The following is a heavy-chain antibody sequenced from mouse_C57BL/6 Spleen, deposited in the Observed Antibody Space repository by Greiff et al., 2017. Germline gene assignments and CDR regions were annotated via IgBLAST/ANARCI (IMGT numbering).Heavy chain of an antibody. CDR1: GFTFTDYY. J-gene: IGHJ2*01. CDR3: ARYGIYFDY. Sequence: EVQVVESGGGLVQPGGSLSLSCAASGFTFTDYYMSWVRQPPGKALEWLGFIRNKANGYTTEYSSSVKGRFTISRDNSQSILYLQMNALRAEDSATYYCARYGIYFDYWGQGTTLTVSS. CDR2: IRNKANGYTT. V-gene: IGHV7-3*01.